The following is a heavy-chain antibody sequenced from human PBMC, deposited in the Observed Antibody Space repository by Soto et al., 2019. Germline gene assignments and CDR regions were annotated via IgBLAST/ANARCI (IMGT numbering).Heavy chain of an antibody. CDR2: MNPNSGNT. V-gene: IGHV1-8*01. J-gene: IGHJ4*02. CDR1: GYTFTSYD. D-gene: IGHD6-13*01. CDR3: ARRLAAAGTARVDY. Sequence: QVQLVQSGAEVKKPGASVKVSCKASGYTFTSYDINWVRQATGQGLEWMGWMNPNSGNTGYAQKFQGRVPMTRNNSISTAYMGLSSLRSEDTAVYYCARRLAAAGTARVDYWGQGTLVAVSS.